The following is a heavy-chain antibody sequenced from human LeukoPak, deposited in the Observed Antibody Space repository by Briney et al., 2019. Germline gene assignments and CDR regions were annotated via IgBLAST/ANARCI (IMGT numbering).Heavy chain of an antibody. V-gene: IGHV5-51*01. J-gene: IGHJ4*02. CDR2: IYPGDSDT. CDR3: ARGSNSRWFDY. CDR1: GSSFTSYW. D-gene: IGHD4-11*01. Sequence: GESLQISCKGSGSSFTSYWIGWVRQLPGKGLEWMGIIYPGDSDTRYSPSFQGQVTISADKSISTAYLQWSSLKASDTAMYYCARGSNSRWFDYWGQGTLVTVSS.